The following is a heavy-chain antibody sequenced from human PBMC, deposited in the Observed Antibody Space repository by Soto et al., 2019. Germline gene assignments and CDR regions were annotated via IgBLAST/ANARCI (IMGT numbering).Heavy chain of an antibody. CDR3: ARDLWGYCGTDCYPLDV. D-gene: IGHD2-21*02. CDR1: GGSISRYY. J-gene: IGHJ6*02. Sequence: PSEPLSLTCTVSGGSISRYYWSWIRQPPGKGLEWIGYMYNTGSTVYNPPFKSRVTISVDTSKNQFSLKLNSVTAADTAVYYCARDLWGYCGTDCYPLDVWGQGTTVTVS. V-gene: IGHV4-59*01. CDR2: MYNTGST.